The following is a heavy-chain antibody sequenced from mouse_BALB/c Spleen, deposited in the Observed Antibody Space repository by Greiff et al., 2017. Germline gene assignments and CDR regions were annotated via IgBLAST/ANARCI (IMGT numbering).Heavy chain of an antibody. D-gene: IGHD2-14*01. V-gene: IGHV1S81*02. CDR2: INPSNGRT. CDR1: GYTFTSYW. J-gene: IGHJ2*01. Sequence: VQLQQPGAELVKPGASVKLSCKASGYTFTSYWMHWVKQRPGQGLEWIGEINPSNGRTNYNEKFKSKATLTVDKSSSTAYMQLSSLTSEDSAVYYCARVGTNYWGQGTTLTVSS. CDR3: ARVGTNY.